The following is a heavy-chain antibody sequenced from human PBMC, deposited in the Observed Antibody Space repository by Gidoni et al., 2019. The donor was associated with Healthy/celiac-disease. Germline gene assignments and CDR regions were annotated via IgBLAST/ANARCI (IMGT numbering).Heavy chain of an antibody. D-gene: IGHD3-10*01. CDR3: ARDLGHYYGSGSYCFDY. Sequence: QVQLQQWGAGLLKPSETLSLTCAVYGGSFSGYYWSWIRQPPGKGLEWIGEINHSGSTNYNPSLKSRVTISVDTSKNQFSLKLSSVTAADTAVYYCARDLGHYYGSGSYCFDYWGQGTLVTVSS. CDR1: GGSFSGYY. V-gene: IGHV4-34*01. CDR2: INHSGST. J-gene: IGHJ4*02.